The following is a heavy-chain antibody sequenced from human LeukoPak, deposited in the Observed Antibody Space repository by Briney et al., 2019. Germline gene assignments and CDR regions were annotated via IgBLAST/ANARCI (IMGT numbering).Heavy chain of an antibody. CDR1: GGTFSSYA. J-gene: IGHJ4*02. Sequence: SVKVSCKASGGTFSSYAIRWVRQAPGQGLEWMGGIIPIFGTANYAQKFQGRVTITADESTSTAYMELSSLRSEDTAVYYCARDVGLRLGELSLYYFDYWGQGTLVTVSS. D-gene: IGHD3-16*02. CDR2: IIPIFGTA. V-gene: IGHV1-69*13. CDR3: ARDVGLRLGELSLYYFDY.